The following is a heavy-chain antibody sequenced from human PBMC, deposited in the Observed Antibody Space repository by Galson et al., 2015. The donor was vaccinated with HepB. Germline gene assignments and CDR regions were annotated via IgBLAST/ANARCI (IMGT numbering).Heavy chain of an antibody. J-gene: IGHJ4*02. CDR3: ARTITLVRGIILTPQTGENY. D-gene: IGHD3-10*01. V-gene: IGHV3-48*02. CDR1: GMSFISYS. CDR2: ISGGGTTT. Sequence: SLRLSCAASGMSFISYSMNWVRQAPGKGLEWVSYISGGGTTTYYADSVKGRFTISRDDAKNSLYLQMNSLRDEDTAVYYCARTITLVRGIILTPQTGENYWGQGTLVTVSS.